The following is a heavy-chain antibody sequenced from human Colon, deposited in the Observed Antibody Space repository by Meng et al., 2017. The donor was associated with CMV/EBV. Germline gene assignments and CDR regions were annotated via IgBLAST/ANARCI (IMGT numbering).Heavy chain of an antibody. V-gene: IGHV3-30*04. CDR2: ISYDGSKK. J-gene: IGHJ4*02. CDR1: GFTFASYA. Sequence: CAASGFTFASYAMNWVRQAPGKGLEWVAFISYDGSKKKYADSVTGRFTISRDTPKDTLYLELNSLKTDDTAIYYCARDKGTGAFDFWGQGSLVTVSS. CDR3: ARDKGTGAFDF. D-gene: IGHD3/OR15-3a*01.